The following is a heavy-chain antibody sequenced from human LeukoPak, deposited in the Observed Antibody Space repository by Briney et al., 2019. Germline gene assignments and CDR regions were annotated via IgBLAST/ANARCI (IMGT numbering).Heavy chain of an antibody. D-gene: IGHD3-9*01. Sequence: PGGSLRLSCAASGFTFSSYSMNWVCQAPGKGLEWVSYISSSSSTIYYADSVKGRFTISRDNAKNSLYLQMNSLRDEDTAVYYCARPDRPYYDILTGYPDAFDIWGQGTMVTVSS. J-gene: IGHJ3*02. CDR1: GFTFSSYS. CDR2: ISSSSSTI. CDR3: ARPDRPYYDILTGYPDAFDI. V-gene: IGHV3-48*02.